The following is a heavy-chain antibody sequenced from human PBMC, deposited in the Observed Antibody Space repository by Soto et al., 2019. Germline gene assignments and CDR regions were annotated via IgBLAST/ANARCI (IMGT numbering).Heavy chain of an antibody. D-gene: IGHD6-13*01. Sequence: ASVKVSCKVSGHTLTELSMHWVRQAPGKGLEWMGGFDPEDGETIYAQKFPGRVTMTGDTSADTAYMELSSLRSEDTAVYYCAREGGYSSSCLGYWGQGTLVTVSS. J-gene: IGHJ4*02. V-gene: IGHV1-24*01. CDR2: FDPEDGET. CDR1: GHTLTELS. CDR3: AREGGYSSSCLGY.